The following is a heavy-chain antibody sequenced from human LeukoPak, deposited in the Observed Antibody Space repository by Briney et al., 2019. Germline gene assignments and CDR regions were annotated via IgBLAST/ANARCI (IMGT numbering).Heavy chain of an antibody. CDR1: GGSFSGYY. Sequence: SETLSLTCAVYGGSFSGYYWSWIRQPPGKGLEWIGEINHSGSTNYNPSLKSRVTISVDTSKNQFSLKLSSVTAADTAVYYCARHLRYFGVRGHLFDYWGQGTLVTVSS. CDR2: INHSGST. V-gene: IGHV4-34*01. CDR3: ARHLRYFGVRGHLFDY. J-gene: IGHJ4*02. D-gene: IGHD3-9*01.